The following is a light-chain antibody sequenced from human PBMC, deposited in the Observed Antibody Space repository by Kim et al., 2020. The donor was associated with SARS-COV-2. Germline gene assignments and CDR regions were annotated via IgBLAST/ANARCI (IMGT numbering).Light chain of an antibody. CDR2: TAS. CDR3: QQAKRFPYT. V-gene: IGKV1-12*01. J-gene: IGKJ2*01. CDR1: QGLDNY. Sequence: SASVGDRVTITCRASQGLDNYLAWYQQMPGKAPKLLIYTASTLQSGVPSRFSGSGSGADFSLTISSLQPEDSATYYCQQAKRFPYTFGQGTKLEI.